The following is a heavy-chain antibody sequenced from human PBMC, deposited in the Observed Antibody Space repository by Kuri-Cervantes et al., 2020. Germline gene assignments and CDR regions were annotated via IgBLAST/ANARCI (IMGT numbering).Heavy chain of an antibody. CDR1: GYSFSTYW. Sequence: GESLKISCQGSGYSFSTYWIGWVRQMPGKGLEWMGIIYPSDSDTRYSPSFQGQVTISADKSISTAYLQWSSLKASDTAIYYCTRVKTTVTTIGAFDIWGQGTMVTVSS. CDR3: TRVKTTVTTIGAFDI. D-gene: IGHD4-17*01. V-gene: IGHV5-51*01. J-gene: IGHJ3*02. CDR2: IYPSDSDT.